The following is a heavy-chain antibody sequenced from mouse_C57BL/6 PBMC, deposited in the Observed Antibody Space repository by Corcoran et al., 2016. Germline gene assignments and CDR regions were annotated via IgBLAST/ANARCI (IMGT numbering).Heavy chain of an antibody. Sequence: EVQLQQSGPELVKPGASVKISCKASGYTFTDYFMNWVRERHGKSLEWIGDINPYNGGANNNQKFKGKATLTVDKSSSTAYMELRSVTSEDSAVYYCARHGTTYAMDYWGQGASVTVSS. CDR1: GYTFTDYF. CDR2: INPYNGGA. CDR3: ARHGTTYAMDY. J-gene: IGHJ4*01. V-gene: IGHV1-26*01. D-gene: IGHD1-1*01.